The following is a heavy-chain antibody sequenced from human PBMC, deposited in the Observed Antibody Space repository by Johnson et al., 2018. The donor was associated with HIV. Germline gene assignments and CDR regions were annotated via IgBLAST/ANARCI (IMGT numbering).Heavy chain of an antibody. J-gene: IGHJ3*02. CDR3: ARDQEAVPGAFDI. D-gene: IGHD1-1*01. V-gene: IGHV3-23*04. CDR2: ISGSGGST. Sequence: EQLVESGGGLVQPGGSLRLSCAASGFTFSSYAMSWVRQAPGKGLEWVSVISGSGGSTYYADSVKGRFTISRDNSKNTLYLQMNSLRAEETAVYYCARDQEAVPGAFDIWGQGTMVTVSS. CDR1: GFTFSSYA.